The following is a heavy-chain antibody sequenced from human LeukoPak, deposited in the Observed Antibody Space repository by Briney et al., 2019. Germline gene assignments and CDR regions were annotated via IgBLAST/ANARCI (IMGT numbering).Heavy chain of an antibody. D-gene: IGHD5-12*01. V-gene: IGHV1-2*02. CDR2: INPNSGDT. CDR3: ARSGRGTYYYFDL. J-gene: IGHJ4*02. Sequence: ASVKVSCKASGYTFSGYYMHWVRQAPGQGLEWMGRINPNSGDTNYEQKFLGRVSMTADTATSTAYMELRSLTSDDTAMYYCARSGRGTYYYFDLWGQGTLVTVSS. CDR1: GYTFSGYY.